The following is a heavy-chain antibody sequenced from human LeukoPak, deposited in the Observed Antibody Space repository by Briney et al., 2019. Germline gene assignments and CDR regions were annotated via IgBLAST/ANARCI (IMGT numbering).Heavy chain of an antibody. CDR3: ARGHRDISTQGY. D-gene: IGHD3-9*01. J-gene: IGHJ4*02. CDR2: MNPNSGNT. Sequence: ASVKVSCKASGYTFTSYDINWVRQATGQGLEWMGWMNPNSGNTGYAQKFQGRVTMTRNTSISTAYMELSSLRSEDTAVYYCARGHRDISTQGYWGQGTLVTVSS. CDR1: GYTFTSYD. V-gene: IGHV1-8*01.